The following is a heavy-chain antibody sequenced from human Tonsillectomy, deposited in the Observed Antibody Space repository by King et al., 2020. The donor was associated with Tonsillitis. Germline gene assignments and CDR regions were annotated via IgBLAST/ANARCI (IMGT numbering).Heavy chain of an antibody. V-gene: IGHV5-51*01. J-gene: IGHJ6*03. CDR3: ARGTWSDYDDYSYYHMDV. CDR2: IYPGDSDT. D-gene: IGHD3-3*01. CDR1: GYSFTSYW. Sequence: VQLVESGAEVKKPGESLKISCKGSGYSFTSYWIGWVRQMPGKGLEWMGIIYPGDSDTRYSPSFQGQVTISADKSISTAYLQWSTLKATDTAMYYCARGTWSDYDDYSYYHMDVWGKGTTVTVSS.